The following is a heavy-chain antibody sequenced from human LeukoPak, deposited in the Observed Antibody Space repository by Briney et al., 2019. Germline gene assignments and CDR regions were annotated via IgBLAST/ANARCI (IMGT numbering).Heavy chain of an antibody. J-gene: IGHJ6*04. CDR3: AKDSSGWYGPYYYGMDV. V-gene: IGHV3-23*01. D-gene: IGHD6-19*01. CDR1: GFTFSSYA. CDR2: ISGSGGST. Sequence: PGGSLRLSCAASGFTFSSYAMSWVRQAPGKGLEWVSAISGSGGSTYYADSVKGRFTISRDNSKNTLYLQLNSLRAEDTAVYYCAKDSSGWYGPYYYGMDVWGKGTTVTVSS.